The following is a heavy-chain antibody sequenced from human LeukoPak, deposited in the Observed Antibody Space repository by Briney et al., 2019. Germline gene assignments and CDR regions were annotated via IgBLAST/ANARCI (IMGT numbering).Heavy chain of an antibody. J-gene: IGHJ3*01. V-gene: IGHV3-23*01. Sequence: GGSLRLSCAASGFPFSSYAMTWVRQAPGKGLEWVSAFSATDGSARYAESVKGRLTISRDNSKNTLYLQLDSLRADDTAVYYCAKARTAAAGTGAFDVWGQGTMVTVSS. CDR2: FSATDGSA. D-gene: IGHD6-13*01. CDR3: AKARTAAAGTGAFDV. CDR1: GFPFSSYA.